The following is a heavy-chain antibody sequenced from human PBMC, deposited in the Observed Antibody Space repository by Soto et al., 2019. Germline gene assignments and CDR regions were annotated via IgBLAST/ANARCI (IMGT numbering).Heavy chain of an antibody. CDR1: GYIFSSNA. V-gene: IGHV3-23*01. D-gene: IGHD6-19*01. Sequence: QSGGSLRLSCAASGYIFSSNAMSWVRQAPGKGLEWVSTISGNGGSTYYADSMKGRFTISRDSSKNTLYLQMNSLRADDTAVYYCAKWSSSGWYSLGFFDYWGQGTLVTVSS. J-gene: IGHJ4*02. CDR3: AKWSSSGWYSLGFFDY. CDR2: ISGNGGST.